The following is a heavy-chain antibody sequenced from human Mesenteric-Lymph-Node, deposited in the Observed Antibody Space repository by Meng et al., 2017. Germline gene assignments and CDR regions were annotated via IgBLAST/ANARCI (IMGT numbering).Heavy chain of an antibody. CDR3: ARRPTGIDY. V-gene: IGHV4-4*02. D-gene: IGHD2-8*02. Sequence: LQEGLRQWTASWALSLNCSVSGGSISSSNWWSCVRQPPGKGLEWIGEIIHGGSPSYNPSLKSRVTISIDTSKNQLSLMLSSVTAADTAVYYCARRPTGIDYWGQGTLVTVSS. CDR2: IIHGGSP. CDR1: GGSISSSNW. J-gene: IGHJ4*02.